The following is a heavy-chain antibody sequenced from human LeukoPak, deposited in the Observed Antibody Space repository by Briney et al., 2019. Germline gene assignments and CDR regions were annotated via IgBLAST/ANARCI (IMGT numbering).Heavy chain of an antibody. D-gene: IGHD5-12*01. CDR1: GFTFSSYG. CDR2: IRYDGSNK. J-gene: IGHJ3*02. V-gene: IGHV3-30*02. CDR3: AKDDTYSGYAAGGAFDI. Sequence: GGSLRLSCAASGFTFSSYGMHWVRQAPGKGLEWVAFIRYDGSNKYYADSVKGRFTISRDNSKNTLYLQMNSLRAEDTAVYYCAKDDTYSGYAAGGAFDIWGQGTKVTVSS.